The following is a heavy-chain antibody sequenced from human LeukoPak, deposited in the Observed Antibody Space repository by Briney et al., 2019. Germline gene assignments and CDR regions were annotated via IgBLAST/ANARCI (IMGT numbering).Heavy chain of an antibody. CDR2: INPNSGGT. Sequence: ASVKVSCKASGYTFTGYYMHWVRQAPGQGLEWMGWINPNSGGTSYAQKFQARVTMTRDTSISTAYMELSSLRSDDTAVHYCARVYYYDSSGYYYFDYWGQGTLVTVSS. J-gene: IGHJ4*02. CDR3: ARVYYYDSSGYYYFDY. D-gene: IGHD3-22*01. V-gene: IGHV1-2*02. CDR1: GYTFTGYY.